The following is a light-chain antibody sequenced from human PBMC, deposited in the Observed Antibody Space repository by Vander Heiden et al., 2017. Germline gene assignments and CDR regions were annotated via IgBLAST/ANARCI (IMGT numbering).Light chain of an antibody. CDR2: GAS. J-gene: IGKJ1*01. V-gene: IGKV3-20*01. CDR1: QSVSSSY. CDR3: QQDGSSQT. Sequence: ELVLTQSPGTLSLSPGERATLSCRASQSVSSSYLAWYQQKPGQAPRLLIYGASSRANGIPDRFSGSGSGTDFTLTISRLEPEDFAVYYCQQDGSSQTFGQGTKVEIK.